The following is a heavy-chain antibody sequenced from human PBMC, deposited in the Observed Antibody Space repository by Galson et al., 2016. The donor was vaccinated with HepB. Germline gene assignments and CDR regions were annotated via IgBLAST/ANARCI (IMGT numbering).Heavy chain of an antibody. D-gene: IGHD3-3*01. J-gene: IGHJ6*02. Sequence: SLRLSCAASGFTFDDYTMHWVRQAPGKGLEWVSLISWDGGSTYYADSVKGRFTISRDNSKNSLYLQMNSLRTEDTALYYCAKDRRSGRTDYYYYTYYYYYGMYVWGQGTTVTVSS. V-gene: IGHV3-43*01. CDR3: AKDRRSGRTDYYYYTYYYYYGMYV. CDR2: ISWDGGST. CDR1: GFTFDDYT.